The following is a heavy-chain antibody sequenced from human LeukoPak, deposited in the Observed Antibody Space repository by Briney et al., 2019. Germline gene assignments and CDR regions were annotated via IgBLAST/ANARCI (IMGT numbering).Heavy chain of an antibody. V-gene: IGHV4-4*07. CDR3: ARDVKSRRRQWFGELSVYYYYYMDV. Sequence: SETLSLTCTVSGGSISSDYWSWIRQPAGKGLEWIGRIYTTGSTNYSPSLKSRVTMSVDTSKNQFSLKLSSVTAADTAVYYCARDVKSRRRQWFGELSVYYYYYMDVWGKGTTVTVSS. J-gene: IGHJ6*03. CDR2: IYTTGST. D-gene: IGHD3-10*01. CDR1: GGSISSDY.